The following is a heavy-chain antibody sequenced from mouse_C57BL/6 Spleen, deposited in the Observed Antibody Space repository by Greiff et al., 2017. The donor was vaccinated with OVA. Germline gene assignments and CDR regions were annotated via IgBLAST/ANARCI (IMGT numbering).Heavy chain of an antibody. CDR3: ARLYDYDEGYAMDY. Sequence: VQLKESGPELVKPGASVKISCKASGYSFTGYYMHWVKQSHGNILDWIGYIYPYNGVSSYNQKFKGKATLTVDKSSSTAYMELRSLTSEDSAVYYCARLYDYDEGYAMDYWGQGTSVTVSS. CDR2: IYPYNGVS. J-gene: IGHJ4*01. V-gene: IGHV1-31*01. D-gene: IGHD2-4*01. CDR1: GYSFTGYY.